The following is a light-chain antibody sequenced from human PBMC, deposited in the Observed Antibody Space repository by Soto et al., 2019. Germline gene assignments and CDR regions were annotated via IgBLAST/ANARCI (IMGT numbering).Light chain of an antibody. V-gene: IGLV2-23*02. CDR1: SSDVRSHNL. CDR2: EVS. J-gene: IGLJ7*01. Sequence: QSALTQPASVSGSPGQSITISCTGTSSDVRSHNLVSGYQQHPGQAPKVMIYEVSKRPLGVSARFSASKSGNTASLTISGLQAEDEADYYCCSYGGSRAVFGGGTQLTVL. CDR3: CSYGGSRAV.